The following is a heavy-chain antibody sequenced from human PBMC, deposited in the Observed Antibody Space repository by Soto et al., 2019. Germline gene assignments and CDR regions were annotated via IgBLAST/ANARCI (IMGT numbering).Heavy chain of an antibody. CDR2: ILPIFGTA. CDR3: ARVTVIAARRSGTYYCYGIDV. CDR1: GGTFSSYA. Sequence: QVQLVQSGAEVKKPGSSVKVSCKACGGTFSSYAISWVRQAPGQGLEWMGGILPIFGTANYAQKFQGRVTITADESTSTAYMELSSLRSEDTAVYYCARVTVIAARRSGTYYCYGIDVWGQGTTVTVSS. D-gene: IGHD6-6*01. V-gene: IGHV1-69*12. J-gene: IGHJ6*02.